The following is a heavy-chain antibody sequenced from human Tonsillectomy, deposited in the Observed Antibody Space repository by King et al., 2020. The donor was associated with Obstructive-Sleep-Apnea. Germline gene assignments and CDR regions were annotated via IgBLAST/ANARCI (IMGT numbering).Heavy chain of an antibody. CDR3: ARDPFGKNWFDP. CDR1: GASISSGGYD. V-gene: IGHV4-31*03. Sequence: VQLQESGPGLVNSSQTLSLTCTVSGASISSGGYDWSWIRQHPGKGLEWIGYIYYIGSTYYNPSPKSRVTILVDTSKNQFSLKLNSVTAADTAVYYCARDPFGKNWFDPWGQGTLVIVSS. D-gene: IGHD3-10*01. CDR2: IYYIGST. J-gene: IGHJ5*02.